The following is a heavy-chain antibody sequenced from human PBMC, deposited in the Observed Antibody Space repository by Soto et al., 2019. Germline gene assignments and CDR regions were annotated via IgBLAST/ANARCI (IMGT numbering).Heavy chain of an antibody. J-gene: IGHJ6*02. CDR3: VRRTYNTGYHYGMEV. D-gene: IGHD2-8*02. CDR1: GFSFSLYG. V-gene: IGHV3-33*08. CDR2: IWYDGSNK. Sequence: GGSLRLPCSASGFSFSLYGMQWVRQAPGKGLEWVAVIWYDGSNKYYADSVKGRFTISRDTSKNTLYLQMNSLRADDTAVYYCVRRTYNTGYHYGMEVWGQGT.